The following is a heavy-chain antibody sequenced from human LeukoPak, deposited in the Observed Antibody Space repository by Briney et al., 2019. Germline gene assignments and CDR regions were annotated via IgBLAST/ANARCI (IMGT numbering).Heavy chain of an antibody. CDR2: ITPFNGNT. J-gene: IGHJ6*03. CDR1: GYTFTYRY. CDR3: ARDRDCSSTSCYSTSGVHTKYYYYMDV. D-gene: IGHD2-2*01. Sequence: GASVKVSCKASGYTFTYRYLHWVRQAPGQALEWMGWITPFNGNTNYAQKFQDRVTITRDRSMSTAYMELSRLRSDDTAVYYCARDRDCSSTSCYSTSGVHTKYYYYMDVWGKGTTVTVSS. V-gene: IGHV1-45*02.